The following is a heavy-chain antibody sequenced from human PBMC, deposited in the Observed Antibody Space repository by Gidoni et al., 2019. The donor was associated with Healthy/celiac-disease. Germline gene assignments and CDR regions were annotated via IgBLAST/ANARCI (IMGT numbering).Heavy chain of an antibody. J-gene: IGHJ2*01. CDR1: GGSFSGYY. CDR2: INHSGST. V-gene: IGHV4-34*01. Sequence: QVQLQQWGAGLLKPSETLSLNCAVYGGSFSGYYWSWIRQPPGKGLEWLGEINHSGSTNYNPSLTSRVTISVDTSKNQFSLKLSSVTAADTAVYSCARGPPSYSSGSTRSWSFDLWGRGTLVTVSS. CDR3: ARGPPSYSSGSTRSWSFDL. D-gene: IGHD6-19*01.